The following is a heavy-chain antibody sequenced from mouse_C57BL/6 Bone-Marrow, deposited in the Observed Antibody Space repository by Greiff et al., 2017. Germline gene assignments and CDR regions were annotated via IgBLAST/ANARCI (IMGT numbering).Heavy chain of an antibody. J-gene: IGHJ4*01. D-gene: IGHD2-1*01. CDR3: ALLLYAMDY. CDR2: INPSSGYT. CDR1: GYTFTSYT. V-gene: IGHV1-4*01. Sequence: LVESGAELARPGASVKMSCKASGYTFTSYTMHWVKQRPGQGLEWIGYINPSSGYTKYNQKFKDKATLTADKSSSTAYMQLSSLTSEDSAVYYCALLLYAMDYWGQGTSVTVSS.